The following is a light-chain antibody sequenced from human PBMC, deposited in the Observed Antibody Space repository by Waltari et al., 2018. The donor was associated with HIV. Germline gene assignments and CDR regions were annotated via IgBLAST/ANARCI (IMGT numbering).Light chain of an antibody. CDR1: QSIRTN. CDR3: QQYHNWPIT. V-gene: IGKV3D-15*01. Sequence: ILMTQHPVTLSVSPAERAPLSGWASQSIRTNLAWYEQKPGQTPRLLIYGASTRATGTPARFSGSGSGTEFTLTISSLQSEDLAFYYCQQYHNWPITFGGGTKVEIK. CDR2: GAS. J-gene: IGKJ4*01.